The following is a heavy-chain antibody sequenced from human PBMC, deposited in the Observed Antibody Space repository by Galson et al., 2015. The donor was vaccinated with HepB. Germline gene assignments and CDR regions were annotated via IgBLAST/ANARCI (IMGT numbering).Heavy chain of an antibody. CDR3: AKDSAPQYYDILTGYYRPYLDY. J-gene: IGHJ4*02. CDR2: ILYDGSNQ. V-gene: IGHV3-30*18. CDR1: AFRFSSYG. D-gene: IGHD3-9*01. Sequence: SLRLSCAASAFRFSSYGMHWVRQAPGKGLEWVAVILYDGSNQYYADSVKGRFTISRDNSRNTLYLQMNSLRPEDSAMYYCAKDSAPQYYDILTGYYRPYLDYWGQGTLVTVSS.